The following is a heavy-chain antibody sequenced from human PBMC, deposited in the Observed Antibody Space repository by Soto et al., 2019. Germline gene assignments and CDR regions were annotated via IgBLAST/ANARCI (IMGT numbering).Heavy chain of an antibody. Sequence: QLQLQESGPGLVKPSETLSLTCTVSGGSISSSSYYWGWIRQPPGKGLKWIGSIYYSGSTYYNPSLKNRVTISVDTSKNQFALKLSYVTAADTAVYYCARLRSDLRFLEWLSEAYYFDYWGQGTLVTVSS. CDR2: IYYSGST. V-gene: IGHV4-39*01. D-gene: IGHD3-3*01. CDR1: GGSISSSSYY. J-gene: IGHJ4*02. CDR3: ARLRSDLRFLEWLSEAYYFDY.